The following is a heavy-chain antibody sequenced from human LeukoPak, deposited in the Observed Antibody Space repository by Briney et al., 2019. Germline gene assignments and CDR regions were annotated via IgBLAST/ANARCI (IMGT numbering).Heavy chain of an antibody. D-gene: IGHD4-17*01. V-gene: IGHV4-39*02. Sequence: SETLSLTCTVSGGSISSSSYYWGWIRQPPGKGLEWTGSIYYSGSTYYNPSLKSRVTISVDTSKIQFSLKLSSVTAADTAVYYCARDDYGFLRVIDYWGQGTLVTVSS. J-gene: IGHJ4*02. CDR3: ARDDYGFLRVIDY. CDR1: GGSISSSSYY. CDR2: IYYSGST.